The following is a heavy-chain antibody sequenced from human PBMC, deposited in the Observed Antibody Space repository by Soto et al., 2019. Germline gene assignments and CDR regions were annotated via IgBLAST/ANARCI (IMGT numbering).Heavy chain of an antibody. V-gene: IGHV3-64D*08. J-gene: IGHJ5*02. D-gene: IGHD3-3*01. CDR3: VKGRDTIFGVVKLPGLIWFDP. Sequence: GGSLRLSCSAYGFTFSSYAMHWVRQAPGKGMEYVSAISSNGGSTYYADSVKGRFTISRDNSKNTLYLQMSSPRAEDTAVYYCVKGRDTIFGVVKLPGLIWFDPWGQGTLVTAPQ. CDR1: GFTFSSYA. CDR2: ISSNGGST.